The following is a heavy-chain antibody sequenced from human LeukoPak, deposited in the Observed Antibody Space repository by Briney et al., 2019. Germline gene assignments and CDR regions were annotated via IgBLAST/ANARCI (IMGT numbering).Heavy chain of an antibody. V-gene: IGHV4-39*07. D-gene: IGHD6-25*01. CDR3: ARDPSSGHNWFDP. CDR2: IYYSGTT. Sequence: SETLSLTCSVSGGSISSNTYYWVWIRQPPGKGLEWIGSIYYSGTTYYNPSLKSRVTISVDTSKNQFSLKLSSVTAADTALYYCARDPSSGHNWFDPWGQGTLVTVSS. CDR1: GGSISSNTYY. J-gene: IGHJ5*02.